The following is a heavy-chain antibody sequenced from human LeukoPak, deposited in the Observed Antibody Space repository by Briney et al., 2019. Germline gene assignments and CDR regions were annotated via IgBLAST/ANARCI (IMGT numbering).Heavy chain of an antibody. CDR3: AVSGYGDYVGTFDY. V-gene: IGHV4-59*08. CDR2: IYYSGST. CDR1: GGSISSYY. D-gene: IGHD4-17*01. J-gene: IGHJ4*02. Sequence: PSETLSLTCTVSGGSISSYYWSWIRQPPGKGLEWIGYIYYSGSTNYNPSLKSRVTISVDTSKNQFSLKLSSVTAADTAVYYCAVSGYGDYVGTFDYWGQGTLVTVSS.